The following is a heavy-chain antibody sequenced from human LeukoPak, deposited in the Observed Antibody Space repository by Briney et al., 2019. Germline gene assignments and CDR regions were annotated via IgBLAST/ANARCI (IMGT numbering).Heavy chain of an antibody. V-gene: IGHV4-39*01. D-gene: IGHD4-17*01. CDR2: IYYSGST. CDR1: GGSISSSSYY. CDR3: ARLKATVSIHAYFDS. J-gene: IGHJ4*02. Sequence: PSETLSLTCTVSGGSISSSSYYWGWIRQPPGKGLEGIGSIYYSGSTYYNPSLKSRVTISVDTSKNQFSLKLSSVTAADTAVYYCARLKATVSIHAYFDSWGQGTLVTVSS.